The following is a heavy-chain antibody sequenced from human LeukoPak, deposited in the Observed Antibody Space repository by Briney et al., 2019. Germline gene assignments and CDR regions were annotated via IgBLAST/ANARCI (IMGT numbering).Heavy chain of an antibody. Sequence: SETLSLTCTVSGGSISSYYWSWIRQPPGKGLEWIGYIYYSGSTNYNPSLKSRVTISVDTSKNQFSLKLSPVTAADTAVYYCARHRIAAAGYYYYGMDVWGQGTTVTVSS. V-gene: IGHV4-59*08. CDR3: ARHRIAAAGYYYYGMDV. J-gene: IGHJ6*02. CDR2: IYYSGST. CDR1: GGSISSYY. D-gene: IGHD6-13*01.